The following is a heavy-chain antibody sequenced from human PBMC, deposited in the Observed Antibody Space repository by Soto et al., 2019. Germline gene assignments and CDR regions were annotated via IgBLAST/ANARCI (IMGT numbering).Heavy chain of an antibody. D-gene: IGHD3-22*01. CDR2: ISWNSGSI. CDR3: AKDMGYDSSDDAFDI. V-gene: IGHV3-9*01. CDR1: GFPFEDFA. J-gene: IGHJ3*02. Sequence: ESGGGLVQPGRSLRLSCAASGFPFEDFAMHWVRQAPGRGLEWVSGISWNSGSIGYADSVKGRFTISRDNAKNSLYLQMNSLRAEDTALYYCAKDMGYDSSDDAFDIWGQGTMVTVSS.